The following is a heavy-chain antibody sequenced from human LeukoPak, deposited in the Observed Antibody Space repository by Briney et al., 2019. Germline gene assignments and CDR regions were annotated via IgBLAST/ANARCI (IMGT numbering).Heavy chain of an antibody. D-gene: IGHD3-10*01. V-gene: IGHV3-23*01. J-gene: IGHJ4*02. Sequence: GGSLRLSCAASGFTFGASSMTWVRQAPGRGLEWVSIINGRGDTTYYADSVKGRFTISRDDSKNTLDLQMNSLRAEDTAVYYCASTIRYGSGRQHPGKYYFDYWGRGTLVTVSS. CDR3: ASTIRYGSGRQHPGKYYFDY. CDR2: INGRGDTT. CDR1: GFTFGASS.